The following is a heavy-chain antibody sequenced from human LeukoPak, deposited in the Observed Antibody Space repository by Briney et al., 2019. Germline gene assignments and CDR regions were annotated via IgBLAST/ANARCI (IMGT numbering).Heavy chain of an antibody. V-gene: IGHV3-7*01. Sequence: GGSLRLSCAASGFTFSNYWMSWVRQAPGKGLEWVANIKQDGNQKYYVDSVKGRFTISRDNARNSLYLQMNSLRAEDTAVYLCATPVTTFAFDVWGQGTMVTVSS. J-gene: IGHJ3*01. D-gene: IGHD4-17*01. CDR3: ATPVTTFAFDV. CDR1: GFTFSNYW. CDR2: IKQDGNQK.